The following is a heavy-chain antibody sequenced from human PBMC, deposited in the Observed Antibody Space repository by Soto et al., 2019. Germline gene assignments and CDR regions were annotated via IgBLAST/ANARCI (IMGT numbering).Heavy chain of an antibody. V-gene: IGHV1-69*01. J-gene: IGHJ6*02. Sequence: QVQLVQSGAEVKKPGSSVKVSCKASGGTFSSYAISWVRQAPGQGLEWMGGIIPIFGTANCAQKFQGKVTIPGDESTRKAYMELGSLRSEDTAVYYCARGKGDCSSTSCYTKNYYYYFGMDVWGQGTTVTVSS. CDR2: IIPIFGTA. CDR1: GGTFSSYA. D-gene: IGHD2-2*02. CDR3: ARGKGDCSSTSCYTKNYYYYFGMDV.